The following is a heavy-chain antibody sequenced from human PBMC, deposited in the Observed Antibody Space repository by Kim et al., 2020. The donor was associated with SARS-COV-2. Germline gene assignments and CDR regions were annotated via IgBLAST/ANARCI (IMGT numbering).Heavy chain of an antibody. J-gene: IGHJ6*02. CDR1: GFSFSNHW. CDR2: IKQHGSEK. V-gene: IGHV3-7*03. Sequence: GGSLRLSCAASGFSFSNHWMTWVRQAPGRGPEWVANIKQHGSEKYYVDSVRGRFNISRDDAKNSLYLQINSLRAEDTAIYYCAKNNAMDVWGQGTTVTVSS. CDR3: AKNNAMDV.